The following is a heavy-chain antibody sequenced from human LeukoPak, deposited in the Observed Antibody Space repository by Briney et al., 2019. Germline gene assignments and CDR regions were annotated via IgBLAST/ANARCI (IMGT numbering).Heavy chain of an antibody. D-gene: IGHD3-22*01. V-gene: IGHV1-18*01. CDR1: GYTFTSYG. J-gene: IGHJ4*02. CDR2: ISAYNVNT. Sequence: ASVKVSCKASGYTFTSYGISWVRQAPGQGLEWMGWISAYNVNTNYAQKLQGRVTMTTDTSTSTAYMELRSLRSDDTAVYYCARGRYYYDSSGYWGDYWGQGTLVTVSS. CDR3: ARGRYYYDSSGYWGDY.